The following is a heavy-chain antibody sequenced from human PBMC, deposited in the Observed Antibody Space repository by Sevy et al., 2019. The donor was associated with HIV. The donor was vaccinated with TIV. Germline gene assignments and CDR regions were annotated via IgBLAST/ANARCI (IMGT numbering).Heavy chain of an antibody. CDR3: TRGPNKPMAIVGSSPSWFDP. CDR1: GFTFGDYA. Sequence: GGSLRLSCTTSGFTFGDYAMSWFRQAPGKGLEWVGFIRSKAYGGTTEYAASVKGRFTISRDDSKSIAYLQMNSLKTEDTAIYCSTRGPNKPMAIVGSSPSWFDPRGKGTLVTVSS. V-gene: IGHV3-49*03. CDR2: IRSKAYGGTT. J-gene: IGHJ5*02. D-gene: IGHD1-26*01.